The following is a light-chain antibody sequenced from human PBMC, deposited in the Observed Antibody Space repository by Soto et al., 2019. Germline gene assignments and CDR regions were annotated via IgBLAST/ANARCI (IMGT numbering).Light chain of an antibody. V-gene: IGKV1-5*03. Sequence: DIQMTPSPSTLSASVGDRVTITCRASQSTSTWLAWYQQRPGKTPKLLISGASKLESGVPSRFSGSGSGTEFTLTISSLQPDDFATYYCQQYITYPYAFGQGTKVEIK. J-gene: IGKJ1*01. CDR1: QSTSTW. CDR3: QQYITYPYA. CDR2: GAS.